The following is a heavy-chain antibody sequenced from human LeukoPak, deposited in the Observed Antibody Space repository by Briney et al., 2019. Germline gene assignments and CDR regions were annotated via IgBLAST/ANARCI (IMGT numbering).Heavy chain of an antibody. CDR3: ARAASLDY. V-gene: IGHV7-4-1*02. D-gene: IGHD2-2*01. J-gene: IGHJ4*02. CDR1: GYTFTSYA. CDR2: INTNTGKP. Sequence: ASVKVSRKASGYTFTSYAMNWVRQAPGQGLEWMGWINTNTGKPMYAQGFTGRFVFSLDSSVSTAYLQINSLNAEGTAVYYCARAASLDYWGQGTLVTVSS.